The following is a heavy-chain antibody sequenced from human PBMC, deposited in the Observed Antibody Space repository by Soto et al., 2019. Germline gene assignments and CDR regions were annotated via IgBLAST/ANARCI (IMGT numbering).Heavy chain of an antibody. CDR3: AKETSIAAADY. V-gene: IGHV1-18*01. CDR1: GYTFTSYG. Sequence: QVQLVQSGAEVKKPGASVRVSCKASGYTFTSYGISWVRQAPGQGLEWMGWISAYDGNTNSAQQLQGRVTMTTDTSTTTAYKELRSLTTDDTAVYYCAKETSIAAADYWGQGTLVTVSS. J-gene: IGHJ4*02. D-gene: IGHD6-13*01. CDR2: ISAYDGNT.